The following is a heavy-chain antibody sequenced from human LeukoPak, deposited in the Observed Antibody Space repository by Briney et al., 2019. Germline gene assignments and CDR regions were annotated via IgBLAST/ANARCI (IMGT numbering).Heavy chain of an antibody. J-gene: IGHJ5*02. CDR3: ARESAGSNWFDP. CDR2: INPNSGAT. CDR1: GYTFTGYY. D-gene: IGHD2-15*01. Sequence: ASVKVSCKASGYTFTGYYMHWARQAPGQGLEWMGWINPNSGATNYAQKFQGRVTMTRDTSISTAYMELSRLRSDDTAVYYCARESAGSNWFDPWGQGTLVTVSS. V-gene: IGHV1-2*02.